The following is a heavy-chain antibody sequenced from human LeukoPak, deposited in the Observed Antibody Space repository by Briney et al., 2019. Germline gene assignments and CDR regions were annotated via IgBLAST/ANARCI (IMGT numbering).Heavy chain of an antibody. CDR3: ARRIAAAGTFY. J-gene: IGHJ4*02. Sequence: SETLSLTCTVSGGSISSSSYYWGWIRQPPGRGLEWIGSIYYSGSTYYNPSLKSRVTISVDTSKNQFSLKLSSVTAADTAVYYCARRIAAAGTFYWGQGTLVTVSS. D-gene: IGHD6-13*01. CDR1: GGSISSSSYY. CDR2: IYYSGST. V-gene: IGHV4-39*01.